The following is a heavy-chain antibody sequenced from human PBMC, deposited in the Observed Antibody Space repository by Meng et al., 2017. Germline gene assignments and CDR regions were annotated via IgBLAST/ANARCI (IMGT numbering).Heavy chain of an antibody. D-gene: IGHD3-10*01. V-gene: IGHV3-48*03. CDR2: ISSSGSTI. J-gene: IGHJ4*02. CDR3: ARGPYYYGSGSYRVVGFDY. Sequence: GESLKISCAASGFTFSSYEMNWVRQAPGKGLEWVSYISSSGSTIYYADSVKGRFTISRDNAKNSLYLQMNSLRAEDTAVYYCARGPYYYGSGSYRVVGFDYWGQGTLVTVYS. CDR1: GFTFSSYE.